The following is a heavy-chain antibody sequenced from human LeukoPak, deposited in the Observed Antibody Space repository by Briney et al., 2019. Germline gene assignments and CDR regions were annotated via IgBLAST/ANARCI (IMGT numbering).Heavy chain of an antibody. CDR3: ARSMVRGVIDY. CDR1: GGSFSGYY. V-gene: IGHV4-34*01. Sequence: PSETLSLTCAAYGGSFSGYYWSWIRQPPGKGLEWIGEINHSGSTNYNPSLKSRVTISVDTSKNQFSLKLSSVTAADTAVYYCARSMVRGVIDYWGQGTLVTASS. D-gene: IGHD3-10*01. CDR2: INHSGST. J-gene: IGHJ4*02.